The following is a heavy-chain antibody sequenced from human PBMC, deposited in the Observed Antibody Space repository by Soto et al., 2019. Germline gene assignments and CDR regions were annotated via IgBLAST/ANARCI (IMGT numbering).Heavy chain of an antibody. J-gene: IGHJ3*02. Sequence: SVKVSCKASGGTFSSYTISWVRQAPGQGLEWMGRIIPILGIANYAQKFQGRVTITADKSTSTAYMELSSLRSEDTAVYYCARSYCSGGSCYPGAFDIWGQGTMVTVSS. CDR3: ARSYCSGGSCYPGAFDI. CDR1: GGTFSSYT. D-gene: IGHD2-15*01. CDR2: IIPILGIA. V-gene: IGHV1-69*02.